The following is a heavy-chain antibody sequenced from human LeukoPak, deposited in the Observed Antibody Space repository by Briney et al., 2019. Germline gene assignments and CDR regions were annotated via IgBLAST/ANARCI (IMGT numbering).Heavy chain of an antibody. CDR1: GYTFTSYH. CDR3: ASYLSGWPMKY. J-gene: IGHJ4*02. V-gene: IGHV1-46*01. Sequence: ASVKVSCKASGYTFTSYHMHWVRQAPGQGLEWMGIINPSGGSTSYAQKFQDRVTMTRDMSTSTVYMELSSLRSEDTAVYYCASYLSGWPMKYWGQGTLVTVSS. D-gene: IGHD6-19*01. CDR2: INPSGGST.